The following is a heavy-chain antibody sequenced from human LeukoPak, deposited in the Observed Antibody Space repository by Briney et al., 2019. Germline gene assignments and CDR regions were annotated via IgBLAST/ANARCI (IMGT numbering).Heavy chain of an antibody. V-gene: IGHV4-59*01. D-gene: IGHD2-15*01. CDR2: IYYSGST. J-gene: IGHJ3*02. CDR3: ARDLLTVDAFDI. CDR1: GGSISSYY. Sequence: SETLSLTCTVSGGSISSYYWSWIRQPPGKGLEWIGYIYYSGSTNYNPSLKSRVTMSVDTSKNQFSLKLSSVTAADTAVYYCARDLLTVDAFDIWGQGTMVTVSS.